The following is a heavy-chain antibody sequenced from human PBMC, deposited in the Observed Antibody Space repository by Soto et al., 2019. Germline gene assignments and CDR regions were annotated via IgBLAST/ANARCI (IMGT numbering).Heavy chain of an antibody. J-gene: IGHJ4*02. V-gene: IGHV4-59*01. Sequence: HVQLQESGPGLVKPSETLSLTCTISGGSIRSYYWSWIRQPPGKGPEWIGYIDYSGTTNYNPSLKSRVTISVDTSKNQFSLKLRSVTAADAAVYFCVGEMYGGFRFDYWGRGTLVTVPS. CDR1: GGSIRSYY. CDR2: IDYSGTT. CDR3: VGEMYGGFRFDY. D-gene: IGHD2-8*01.